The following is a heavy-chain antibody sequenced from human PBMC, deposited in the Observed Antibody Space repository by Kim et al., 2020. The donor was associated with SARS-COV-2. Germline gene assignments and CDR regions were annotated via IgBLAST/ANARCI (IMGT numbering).Heavy chain of an antibody. Sequence: SETLSLTCTVSGGSISSGGYYWSWIRQHPGKGLEWIGYIYYSGSTYYNPSLKSRVTISVDTSKNQFSLKLSSVTAADTAVYYCARDKASGYSYGYRGIPYYYYGMDVWGQGTTVTVSS. CDR3: ARDKASGYSYGYRGIPYYYYGMDV. V-gene: IGHV4-31*03. J-gene: IGHJ6*02. D-gene: IGHD5-18*01. CDR2: IYYSGST. CDR1: GGSISSGGYY.